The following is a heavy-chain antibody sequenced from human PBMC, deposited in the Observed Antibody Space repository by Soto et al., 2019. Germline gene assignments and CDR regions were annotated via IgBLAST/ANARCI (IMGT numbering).Heavy chain of an antibody. CDR1: GGTFSSYA. V-gene: IGHV1-69*13. J-gene: IGHJ4*02. D-gene: IGHD6-13*01. CDR3: ARGRSSSSWEIDY. CDR2: IIPIFVTA. Sequence: GASVKVSCKASGGTFSSYAISWVRQAPGQGLEWMGGIIPIFVTANYAQKFQGRVTITADESTSTAYMELSSLRSEDTAVYYCARGRSSSSWEIDYWGQGTLVTVSS.